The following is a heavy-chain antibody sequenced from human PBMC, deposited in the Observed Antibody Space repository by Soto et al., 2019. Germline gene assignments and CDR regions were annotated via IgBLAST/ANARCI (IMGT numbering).Heavy chain of an antibody. V-gene: IGHV3-48*03. J-gene: IGHJ6*02. CDR3: ASGFIVPYYYGMDV. Sequence: PGGSLRLSCAASGFTFSSYEMDWVRQAPGKGLEWVSYISSSGSTIYYADSVKGRFTISRDNAKNSLYLQMNSLRAEDTAVYYCASGFIVPYYYGMDVWGQGTTVTVSS. CDR2: ISSSGSTI. D-gene: IGHD2-15*01. CDR1: GFTFSSYE.